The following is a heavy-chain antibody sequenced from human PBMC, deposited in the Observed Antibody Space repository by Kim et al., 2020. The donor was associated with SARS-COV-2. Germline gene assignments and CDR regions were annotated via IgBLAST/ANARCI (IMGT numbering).Heavy chain of an antibody. D-gene: IGHD2-21*02. CDR1: GGSISGYF. CDR3: ARSTNCGGDCYLFDY. Sequence: SETLSLTCTVSGGSISGYFWSWVRQPPGKGLEWICYIYHSGTTNYNPSLKSRLTISIDSSKNQFSLKLNSMTAADTAMYFCARSTNCGGDCYLFDYWGQGTLVTVSS. J-gene: IGHJ4*02. V-gene: IGHV4-59*08. CDR2: IYHSGTT.